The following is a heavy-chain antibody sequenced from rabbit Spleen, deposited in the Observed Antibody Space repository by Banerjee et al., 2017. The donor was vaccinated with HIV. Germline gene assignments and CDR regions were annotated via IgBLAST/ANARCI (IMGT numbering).Heavy chain of an antibody. CDR2: IYPVFGIT. V-gene: IGHV1S47*01. D-gene: IGHD4-1*01. CDR3: TRNANGGWDL. CDR1: GIDLISNA. Sequence: EQLEESGGGLVKPEGSLTLTCKASGIDLISNAMSWVRQAPGKGLEWIGDIYPVFGITNYANWMKGRFTISSDNAQNTVDLQMNSLTAADTATYFCTRNANGGWDLWGPGTLVTVS. J-gene: IGHJ4*01.